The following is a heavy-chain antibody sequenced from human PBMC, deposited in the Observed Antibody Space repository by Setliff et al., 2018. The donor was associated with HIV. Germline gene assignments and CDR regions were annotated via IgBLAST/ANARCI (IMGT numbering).Heavy chain of an antibody. Sequence: LRLSCAASGFTFSTYAMSWVRQAPGKGLGWVSVISGRGDNTYYADSVKGRFTISRDNSKNMLYLQMTSLRAEDTAVYYCARDGTAAAPTWFDPWGQGTLVTVSS. D-gene: IGHD6-13*01. CDR1: GFTFSTYA. J-gene: IGHJ5*02. CDR2: ISGRGDNT. CDR3: ARDGTAAAPTWFDP. V-gene: IGHV3-23*01.